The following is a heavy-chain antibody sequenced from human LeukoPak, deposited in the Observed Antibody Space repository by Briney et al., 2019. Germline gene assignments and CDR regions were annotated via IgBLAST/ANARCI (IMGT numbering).Heavy chain of an antibody. V-gene: IGHV1-46*01. Sequence: ASVKVSCKASGYTFTSHFMHWVRQAPGQGLEWMGIINPRGGSTSYTQKFQGRVTMTRDTSTSTVYMELSSLRSEDTAVYYCARGVMITFGGVIDLDAFDIWGQGTMVTVSS. CDR2: INPRGGST. CDR1: GYTFTSHF. CDR3: ARGVMITFGGVIDLDAFDI. D-gene: IGHD3-16*02. J-gene: IGHJ3*02.